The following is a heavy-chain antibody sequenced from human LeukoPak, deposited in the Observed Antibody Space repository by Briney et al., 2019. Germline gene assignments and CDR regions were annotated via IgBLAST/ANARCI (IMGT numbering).Heavy chain of an antibody. CDR3: ARHSGSGSLSRPFDP. Sequence: SETLSLTCSVSGASVTSGGFYWGWLRQSPGKGLEWIATIYTGSTYYDPSLKSRVTISIDTSKNQFSLNVRSVSAADTAVYYCARHSGSGSLSRPFDPWGQGTLVTVSS. J-gene: IGHJ5*02. CDR2: IYTGST. CDR1: GASVTSGGFY. V-gene: IGHV4-39*01. D-gene: IGHD3-10*01.